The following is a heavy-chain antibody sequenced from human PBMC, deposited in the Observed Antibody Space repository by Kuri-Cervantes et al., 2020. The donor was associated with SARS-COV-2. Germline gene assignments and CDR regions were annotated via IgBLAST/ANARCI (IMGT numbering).Heavy chain of an antibody. CDR2: VYSSDART. J-gene: IGHJ4*02. V-gene: IGHV3-23*05. Sequence: GGSLRLSCAASGFSFSNYAMSWVRQAPGRGLEWVAVVYSSDARTYYADSVEGRFTISRDNSENTLYLQMNSLRAEDTAMYYCAAERYEWLAYAYYFDLWGQGTLVTVSS. D-gene: IGHD6-19*01. CDR1: GFSFSNYA. CDR3: AAERYEWLAYAYYFDL.